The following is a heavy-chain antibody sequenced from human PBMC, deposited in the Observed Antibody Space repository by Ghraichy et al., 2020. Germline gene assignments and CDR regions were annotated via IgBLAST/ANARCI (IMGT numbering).Heavy chain of an antibody. CDR3: ARDSGSSRAFDY. CDR1: GGSISSGDYY. J-gene: IGHJ4*02. Sequence: SETLSLTCTVSGGSISSGDYYWSWIRQPPGKGLEWIGYIYYSGSTYYNPSLKSRVTISVDTSKNQFSLKLSSGPAADTAVYYCARDSGSSRAFDYWGQGTLVTVSA. CDR2: IYYSGST. V-gene: IGHV4-30-4*01. D-gene: IGHD6-13*01.